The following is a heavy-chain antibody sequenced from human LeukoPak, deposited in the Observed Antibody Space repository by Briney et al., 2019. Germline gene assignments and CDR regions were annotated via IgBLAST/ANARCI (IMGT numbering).Heavy chain of an antibody. J-gene: IGHJ4*02. Sequence: SQTLSLTCTVSGGSISNGGYSWTWIRQPPGKGLEWIGLIYHSGTTHYNPSLKSRLTFSLDKSKNQFSLKLTSVTAADTALYYCARNYYGSGSFYVHNWGQGTLVTVSS. CDR3: ARNYYGSGSFYVHN. D-gene: IGHD3-10*01. V-gene: IGHV4-30-2*01. CDR2: IYHSGTT. CDR1: GGSISNGGYS.